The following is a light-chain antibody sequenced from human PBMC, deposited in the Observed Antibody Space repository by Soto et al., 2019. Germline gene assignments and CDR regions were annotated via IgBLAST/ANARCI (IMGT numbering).Light chain of an antibody. CDR1: QSVSSN. CDR2: GAS. Sequence: EVVMTQSPATVSVSPGERATLSCRASQSVSSNLAWYQQKPGQAPRLLIYGASTRATGTPARFSGSGSGTEFTLTISSLQSEDFVVYYCQQYNSWPPYTFDQGTKLEIK. V-gene: IGKV3-15*01. CDR3: QQYNSWPPYT. J-gene: IGKJ2*01.